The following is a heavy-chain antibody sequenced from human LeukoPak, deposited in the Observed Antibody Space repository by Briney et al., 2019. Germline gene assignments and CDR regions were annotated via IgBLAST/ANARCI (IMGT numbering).Heavy chain of an antibody. Sequence: GGSLRLSCAASGLTFSPYTMNWVRQPPGKGLVWVSRINSDGGSKTYADSVKGRFTISRDNARNTLYLQMNSLRAEDTAVYYCARSPYGGYGDNWGQGTLVTVSS. CDR2: INSDGGSK. CDR3: ARSPYGGYGDN. D-gene: IGHD4-17*01. CDR1: GLTFSPYT. J-gene: IGHJ4*02. V-gene: IGHV3-74*01.